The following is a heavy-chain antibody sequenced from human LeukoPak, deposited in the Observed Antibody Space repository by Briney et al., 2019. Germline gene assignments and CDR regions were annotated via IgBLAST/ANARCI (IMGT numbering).Heavy chain of an antibody. CDR2: IISDGTST. Sequence: GGSLRLSCAASESTFSSHWMHWVRQAPGKGLVWVSRIISDGTSTSYADSVKGRFTISRDNAENTLYLQMNSLRAEDTAVYYCARGHVPGSDRHWDYWGQGILVTVSS. CDR3: ARGHVPGSDRHWDY. CDR1: ESTFSSHW. D-gene: IGHD3-10*01. J-gene: IGHJ4*02. V-gene: IGHV3-74*01.